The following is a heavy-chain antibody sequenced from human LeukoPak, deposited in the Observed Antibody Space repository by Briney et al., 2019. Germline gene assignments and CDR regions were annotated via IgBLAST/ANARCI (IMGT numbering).Heavy chain of an antibody. V-gene: IGHV3-23*01. CDR1: GFTFSSYA. CDR3: AKPLSAASGTDFDN. D-gene: IGHD6-13*01. CDR2: ISGSGSTT. Sequence: GGTLRLSCAASGFTFSSYAMSWVRHAPGKGLEWAAGISGSGSTTYYADSVKGRFTISRDNSKNTLHLQMNSLRAEDTAVYYCAKPLSAASGTDFDNWGQGTLVTVSS. J-gene: IGHJ4*02.